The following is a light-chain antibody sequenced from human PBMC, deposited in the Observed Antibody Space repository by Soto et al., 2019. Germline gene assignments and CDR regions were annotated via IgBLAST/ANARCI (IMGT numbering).Light chain of an antibody. CDR3: QQYGSSSYT. V-gene: IGKV3-20*01. J-gene: IGKJ2*01. Sequence: EIVLTQSPGTLSLSPGERATLSCRASQSISSSSLAWYQQKPGQAPRLLIYAAYSSATGIPDRFSGSGSGTDFTLTISRLEPEDFAVYYCQQYGSSSYTFGQGTQLEIK. CDR2: AAY. CDR1: QSISSSS.